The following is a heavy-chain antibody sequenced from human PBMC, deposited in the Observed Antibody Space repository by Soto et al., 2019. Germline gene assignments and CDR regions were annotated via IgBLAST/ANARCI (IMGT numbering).Heavy chain of an antibody. CDR3: ARGGPNTFDP. CDR2: IYYSGST. V-gene: IGHV4-59*01. Sequence: SETLSLTCTVSGGSLSSYYWSWIRQSPGKGLEWIGYIYYSGSTNYNPSLKSRVTISVDTSKNQFSLKLSSVTAADTAVYYCARGGPNTFDPWGQGTLVTVSS. J-gene: IGHJ5*02. D-gene: IGHD5-12*01. CDR1: GGSLSSYY.